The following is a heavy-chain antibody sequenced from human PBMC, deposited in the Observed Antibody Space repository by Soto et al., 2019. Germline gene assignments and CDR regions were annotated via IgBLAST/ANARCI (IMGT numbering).Heavy chain of an antibody. V-gene: IGHV1-69*01. Sequence: QVQLVQSGAEVKKPGSSVKVSCKASGGTFSSYAISWVRQAPGQGLEWMGGIIPIFGTANYAQKFQGRVTITADESTSTAYRELSSLRSEDTAVYYCAGAYDSSGYAEYYFDYWGQGTLVTVSS. D-gene: IGHD3-22*01. CDR1: GGTFSSYA. J-gene: IGHJ4*02. CDR3: AGAYDSSGYAEYYFDY. CDR2: IIPIFGTA.